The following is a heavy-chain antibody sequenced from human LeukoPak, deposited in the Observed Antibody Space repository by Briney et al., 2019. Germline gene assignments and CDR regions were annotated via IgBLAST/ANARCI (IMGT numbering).Heavy chain of an antibody. CDR1: GFXFSDYS. J-gene: IGHJ4*02. CDR3: ARGITALDY. CDR2: ISSTGSTT. D-gene: IGHD3-16*01. Sequence: PGGSLRLSCAASGFXFSDYSFNWVRQAPGKGLEWVSYISSTGSTTYYADSVKGRFTISRDAAKNSLYLQMNSLKDADSAVYFCARGITALDYWGQGTLVTVSS. V-gene: IGHV3-48*02.